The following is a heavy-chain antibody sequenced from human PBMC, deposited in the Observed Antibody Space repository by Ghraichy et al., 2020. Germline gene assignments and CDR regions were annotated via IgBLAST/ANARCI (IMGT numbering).Heavy chain of an antibody. J-gene: IGHJ4*02. V-gene: IGHV3-7*03. CDR1: GFTFTNYW. D-gene: IGHD1-26*01. CDR2: IRGDGNEI. CDR3: AAYTIMGGRY. Sequence: GGSLRLSCAATGFTFTNYWMNWVRQAPGKGLEWVANIRGDGNEIKYLDSVRGRFTISRDNAKNSLCLQMIGLRDEDTAIYYCAAYTIMGGRYWGQGTQVTVSS.